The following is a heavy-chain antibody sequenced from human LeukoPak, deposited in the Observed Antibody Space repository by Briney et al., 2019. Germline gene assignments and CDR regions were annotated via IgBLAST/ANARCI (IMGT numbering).Heavy chain of an antibody. V-gene: IGHV1-18*01. Sequence: ASVKVSCKASGYTFTSYGISWVRQAPGQGLEWMGWISAYNGNTNYAQKLQGRVTLTTDTSTSTAYMELRSLRSDDTAVYYCAGDITMVRGVIIGYYYYMDVWGKGTTVTVSS. J-gene: IGHJ6*03. CDR2: ISAYNGNT. D-gene: IGHD3-10*01. CDR1: GYTFTSYG. CDR3: AGDITMVRGVIIGYYYYMDV.